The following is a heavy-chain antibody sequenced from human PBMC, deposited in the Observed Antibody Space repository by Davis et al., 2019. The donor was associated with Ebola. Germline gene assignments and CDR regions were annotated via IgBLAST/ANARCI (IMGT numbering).Heavy chain of an antibody. D-gene: IGHD2-8*01. V-gene: IGHV3-30*18. CDR2: ISYDGSNK. CDR1: GFIFTNYW. J-gene: IGHJ4*02. CDR3: AKVLIVLMVYAPLDY. Sequence: GESLKISCAASGFIFTNYWMHWVRQAPGKGLEWVAVISYDGSNKYYADSVKGRFTIFRDNSKNTLYLQMNSLRAEDTAVYYCAKVLIVLMVYAPLDYWGQGTLVTVSS.